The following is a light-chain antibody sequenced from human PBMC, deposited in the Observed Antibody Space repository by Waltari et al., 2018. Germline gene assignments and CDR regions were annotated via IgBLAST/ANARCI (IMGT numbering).Light chain of an antibody. CDR3: QQYNNWPLT. Sequence: EIVMTQSPATMSVSPGERATLSCRSSQSVGSNLAWYQKKPGQAPRLLIYGASTRATGIPARFSGSGSGTEFTLTISSLQSEDFVVYYCQQYNNWPLTFGGGTKVEIK. V-gene: IGKV3-15*01. J-gene: IGKJ4*01. CDR2: GAS. CDR1: QSVGSN.